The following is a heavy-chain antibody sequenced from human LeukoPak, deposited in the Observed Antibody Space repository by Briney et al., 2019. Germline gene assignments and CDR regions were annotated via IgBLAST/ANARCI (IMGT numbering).Heavy chain of an antibody. V-gene: IGHV1-18*01. CDR3: ARDREAYAFDI. Sequence: ASVKVSCKASGYNFFTYGITWVRQAPGQGLEWMGWISPHNGNANYAQKFQDRVIMTTDTSTNTAFMEVRSLRSDDTAMYYCARDREAYAFDIWGQGTMVTVSS. CDR1: GYNFFTYG. J-gene: IGHJ3*02. CDR2: ISPHNGNA.